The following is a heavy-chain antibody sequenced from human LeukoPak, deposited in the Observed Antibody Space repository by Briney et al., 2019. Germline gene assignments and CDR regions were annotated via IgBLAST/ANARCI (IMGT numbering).Heavy chain of an antibody. CDR2: IYYSGST. J-gene: IGHJ4*02. CDR3: ARVGRDDFWSGYWGFDY. V-gene: IGHV4-59*01. D-gene: IGHD3-3*01. CDR1: GGSISSYY. Sequence: NPSETLSLTCTVSGGSISSYYWSWIRQPPGKGLEWIGYIYYSGSTNYNPSLKSRVTISVDTSKNQFSLKLSSVTAADTAVYCCARVGRDDFWSGYWGFDYWGQGTLVTVSS.